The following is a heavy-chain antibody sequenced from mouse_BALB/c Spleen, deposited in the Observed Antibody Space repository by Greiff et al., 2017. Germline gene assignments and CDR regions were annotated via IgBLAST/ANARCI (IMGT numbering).Heavy chain of an antibody. Sequence: DVMLVESGGDLVKPGGSLKLSCAASGFTFSSYGMSWVRQTPDKRLEWVATISSGGSYTYYPDSVKGRFTISRDNAKNTLYLQMSSLKSEDTAMYYCATGGNYDYAMDYWGQGTSVTVSS. CDR1: GFTFSSYG. CDR3: ATGGNYDYAMDY. CDR2: ISSGGSYT. D-gene: IGHD2-1*01. J-gene: IGHJ4*01. V-gene: IGHV5-6*02.